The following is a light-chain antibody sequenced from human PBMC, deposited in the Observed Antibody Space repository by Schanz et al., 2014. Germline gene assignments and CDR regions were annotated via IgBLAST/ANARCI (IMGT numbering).Light chain of an antibody. CDR3: ATWDDGLTARV. CDR1: SSNIGAGYD. Sequence: QSVLTQPPSVSGAPGQRVTISCTGSSSNIGAGYDVHWYQQVAGTAPRLRIFGDTNRPSGVPDRISGSKSGTSASLAISGLRSEDEADYYCATWDDGLTARVFGGGTKLTVL. CDR2: GDT. J-gene: IGLJ3*02. V-gene: IGLV1-40*01.